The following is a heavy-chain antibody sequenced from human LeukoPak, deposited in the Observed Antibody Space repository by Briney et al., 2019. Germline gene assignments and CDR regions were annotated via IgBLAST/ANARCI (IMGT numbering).Heavy chain of an antibody. CDR3: ARGPPRVTMIVVVITTHFDY. CDR2: INHSGST. V-gene: IGHV4-34*01. J-gene: IGHJ4*02. Sequence: SETLSLTCAVYGGSFSGYYWIWIRQPPGKGLEWIGEINHSGSTNYNPSLKSRVTISVDTSKNQFSLKLSSVTAADTAVYYCARGPPRVTMIVVVITTHFDYWGQGTLVTVSS. CDR1: GGSFSGYY. D-gene: IGHD3-22*01.